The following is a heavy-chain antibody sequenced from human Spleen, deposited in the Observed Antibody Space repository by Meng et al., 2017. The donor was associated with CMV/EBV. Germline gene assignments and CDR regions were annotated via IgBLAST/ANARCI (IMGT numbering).Heavy chain of an antibody. CDR3: ARDMSCSTSSCYYYYGMDV. V-gene: IGHV1-2*02. D-gene: IGHD2-2*01. J-gene: IGHJ6*02. CDR2: INPNSGGT. CDR1: GYTFTGYY. Sequence: ASVKVSCKASGYTFTGYYIHWVRQAPGQGLEWMGWINPNSGGTNYAQKFQGRVTMTRDTSISTAYMELTRLRSDDTAVYYCARDMSCSTSSCYYYYGMDVWGQGTTVTVS.